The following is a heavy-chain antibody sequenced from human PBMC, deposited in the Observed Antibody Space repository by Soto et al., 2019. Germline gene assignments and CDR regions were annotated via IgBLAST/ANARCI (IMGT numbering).Heavy chain of an antibody. CDR1: GFTFSSYA. J-gene: IGHJ6*02. Sequence: GGSLRLSCAASGFTFSSYAMHWVRQAPGKGLEWVAVISYDGSNKYYADSVKGRFTISRDNSKNTLYLQMNSLRAEDTAVYYCARVSSGYYYYYGMDVWGQGTTVTV. D-gene: IGHD2-15*01. V-gene: IGHV3-30-3*01. CDR3: ARVSSGYYYYYGMDV. CDR2: ISYDGSNK.